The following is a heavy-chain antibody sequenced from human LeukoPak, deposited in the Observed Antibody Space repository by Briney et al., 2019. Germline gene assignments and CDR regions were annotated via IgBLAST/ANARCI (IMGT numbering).Heavy chain of an antibody. Sequence: IPSETLSLTCAVSGYPISSGYYWGWVRQPPGNGLEWIGTIYHSGSTYYNSSLKSRVTLSVDTSKNQFSLKLTSVTASDPAVYYCARHPRGTNWFDPWGQGTLVTVSS. V-gene: IGHV4-38-2*01. CDR2: IYHSGST. CDR3: ARHPRGTNWFDP. J-gene: IGHJ5*02. CDR1: GYPISSGYY.